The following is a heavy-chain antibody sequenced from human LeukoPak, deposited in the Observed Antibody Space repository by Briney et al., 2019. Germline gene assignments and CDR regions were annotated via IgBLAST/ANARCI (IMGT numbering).Heavy chain of an antibody. CDR2: ISSSSSYI. D-gene: IGHD6-13*01. CDR1: GFTFSTYS. V-gene: IGHV3-21*01. Sequence: PGGSLRLSCAASGFTFSTYSMNWVRQAPGKGLEWVLSISSSSSYIYYADSVKGRFTISRDNAKNSLFLQMNSLTAEDTAVYYCARDLGYSSSWYLASYFDYWGQGTLVTVSS. J-gene: IGHJ4*02. CDR3: ARDLGYSSSWYLASYFDY.